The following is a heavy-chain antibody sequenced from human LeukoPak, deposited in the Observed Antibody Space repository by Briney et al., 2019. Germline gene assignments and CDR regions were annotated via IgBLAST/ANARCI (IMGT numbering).Heavy chain of an antibody. CDR1: GFTFSNAW. J-gene: IGHJ4*02. V-gene: IGHV3-15*01. CDR3: TTDYDYSNYG. CDR2: IKSKTDGGTT. Sequence: PGGSLRLSCAASGFTFSNAWMSWVRQAPGKGLEWDGRIKSKTDGGTTDYAAPVKGRFTISRDDSTNTLYLQMNSLKTVDIAVYYCTTDYDYSNYGWGQGTLVTVSS. D-gene: IGHD4-11*01.